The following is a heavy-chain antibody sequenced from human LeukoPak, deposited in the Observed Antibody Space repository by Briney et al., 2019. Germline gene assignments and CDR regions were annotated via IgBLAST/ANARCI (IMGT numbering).Heavy chain of an antibody. V-gene: IGHV3-30-3*01. CDR1: GFTFSSYA. CDR2: ISYDGSNK. CDR3: ARESCDSSGQDY. Sequence: PGRSLRLSCAASGFTFSSYAMHWVRQAPGKGPEWVAVISYDGSNKYYADSVKGRFTISRDNSKNTLYLQMNSLRAEDTAVYYCARESCDSSGQDYWGQGTLVTVSS. J-gene: IGHJ4*02. D-gene: IGHD3-22*01.